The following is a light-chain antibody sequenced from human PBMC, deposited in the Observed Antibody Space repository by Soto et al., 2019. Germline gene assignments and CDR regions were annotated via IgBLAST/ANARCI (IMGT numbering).Light chain of an antibody. V-gene: IGLV1-40*01. CDR1: SSNIGAGYD. CDR2: GNT. Sequence: QSVLTQPPSMSGAPGQRVTISCTGSSSNIGAGYDVHWYQHLPGTAPKLLIYGNTNRPSGVPDRFSGSKSGTSASLAITGLQYEDEADYYCQSHDSSLNSWVFGGGTKVTVL. CDR3: QSHDSSLNSWV. J-gene: IGLJ3*02.